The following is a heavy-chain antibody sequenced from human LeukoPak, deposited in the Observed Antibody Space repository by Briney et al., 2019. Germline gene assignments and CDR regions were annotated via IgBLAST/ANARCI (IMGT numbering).Heavy chain of an antibody. CDR3: ARHGRQYYFDY. Sequence: SETLSLICTVSGGSISSYYWSWIRQPPGKGLEWIGYIYYSGSTNYNPSLKSRVTISVDTSKNQFSLKLSSVTAADTAVYYCARHGRQYYFDYWGQGTLVTVSS. CDR2: IYYSGST. D-gene: IGHD4-4*01. CDR1: GGSISSYY. J-gene: IGHJ4*02. V-gene: IGHV4-59*08.